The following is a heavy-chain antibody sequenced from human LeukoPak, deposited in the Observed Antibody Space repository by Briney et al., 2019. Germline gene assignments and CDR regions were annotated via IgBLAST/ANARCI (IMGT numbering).Heavy chain of an antibody. CDR1: GGSISSGSYY. Sequence: SETLSLTCTVSGGSISSGSYYWSWIQQPAGKGLEWIGRIYTSGSTNYNPSLKSRVTISVDTSKNQFSLKLSSVTAADTAVYYCARDPSIAARRGAFDIWGQGTMVTVSS. V-gene: IGHV4-61*02. J-gene: IGHJ3*02. CDR3: ARDPSIAARRGAFDI. D-gene: IGHD6-6*01. CDR2: IYTSGST.